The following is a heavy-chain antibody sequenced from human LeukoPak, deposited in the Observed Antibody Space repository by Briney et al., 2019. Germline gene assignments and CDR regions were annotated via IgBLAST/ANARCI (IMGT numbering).Heavy chain of an antibody. CDR1: GGTFSSYA. J-gene: IGHJ3*02. Sequence: SVKVSCKSSGGTFSSYAISWVRQAPGQGLEWMGGIIPIFGTANYAQKFQGRVTITTDESTSTAYMELSSLRSEDTAVYYCARDSHIYCSSTSCYMFSNDAFDIWGQGTMVTVSS. V-gene: IGHV1-69*05. CDR2: IIPIFGTA. D-gene: IGHD2-2*02. CDR3: ARDSHIYCSSTSCYMFSNDAFDI.